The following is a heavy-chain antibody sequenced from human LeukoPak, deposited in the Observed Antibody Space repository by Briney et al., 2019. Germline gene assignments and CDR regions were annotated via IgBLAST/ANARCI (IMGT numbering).Heavy chain of an antibody. J-gene: IGHJ2*01. CDR2: ISSSSTYI. D-gene: IGHD6-13*01. V-gene: IGHV3-21*01. CDR3: ASKYSSSWYEVPWNFDL. CDR1: GLTFSSYS. Sequence: GESLRLSCAAPGLTFSSYSMNWVRQAPGKGLEWVSSISSSSTYIYYADSVKGRFTISRDNDKNSLYLQMNSLRAEDTAVYYCASKYSSSWYEVPWNFDLWGRGTLVTVSS.